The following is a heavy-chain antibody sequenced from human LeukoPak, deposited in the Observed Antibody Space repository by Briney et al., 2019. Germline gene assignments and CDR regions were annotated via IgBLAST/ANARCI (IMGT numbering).Heavy chain of an antibody. J-gene: IGHJ4*02. D-gene: IGHD3-10*01. Sequence: GGSLRLSCAASGFPFSSFWMSWVRQAPGMGLAWVATINQDGSEKYYVDSVKGRFTISRDNTKNSLYLQMNSLRAEDTAMYYCVKPYYYSSGSLKWGQGTLVTVSS. CDR3: VKPYYYSSGSLK. V-gene: IGHV3-7*01. CDR1: GFPFSSFW. CDR2: INQDGSEK.